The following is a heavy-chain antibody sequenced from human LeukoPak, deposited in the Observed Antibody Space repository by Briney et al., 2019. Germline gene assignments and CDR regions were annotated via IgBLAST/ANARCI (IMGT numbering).Heavy chain of an antibody. J-gene: IGHJ3*02. D-gene: IGHD1-26*01. Sequence: SVKVSCKASGGTFSSYATSWVRQAPGQGLEWMGGIIPIFGTANYAQKFQGRVTITADESTSTAYMELSSLRSEDTAVYYCARVSGSSVPDAFDIWGQGTMVTVSS. CDR3: ARVSGSSVPDAFDI. CDR2: IIPIFGTA. V-gene: IGHV1-69*13. CDR1: GGTFSSYA.